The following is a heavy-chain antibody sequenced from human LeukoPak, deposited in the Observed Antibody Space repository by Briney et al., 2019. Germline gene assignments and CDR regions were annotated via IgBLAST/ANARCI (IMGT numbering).Heavy chain of an antibody. CDR1: GYTFSSYG. D-gene: IGHD2-8*02. CDR3: ARDRWGPLVGDY. V-gene: IGHV1-18*01. J-gene: IGHJ4*02. Sequence: ASVKVSCKASGYTFSSYGISWVRQAPGQGLEWMGWIREYNGNRNYAQKFQGRVTMTHIQSTSTAYMEPKTELRDDTREHYCARDRWGPLVGDYWGQGTLVTVSS. CDR2: IREYNGNR.